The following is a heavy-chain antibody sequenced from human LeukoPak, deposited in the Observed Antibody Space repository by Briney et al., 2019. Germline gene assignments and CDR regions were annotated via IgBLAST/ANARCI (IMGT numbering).Heavy chain of an antibody. CDR2: ISSSSSYI. CDR3: ARDSSGWQFDY. CDR1: GFTFSSYS. V-gene: IGHV3-21*01. J-gene: IGHJ4*02. Sequence: GGSLRLSCAASGFTFSSYSVNWVRQAPGKGLEWVSSISSSSSYIYYADSVKGRFTISRDNAKNSLYLQMNSLRAEDTAVYYCARDSSGWQFDYWGQGTLVTVSS. D-gene: IGHD6-19*01.